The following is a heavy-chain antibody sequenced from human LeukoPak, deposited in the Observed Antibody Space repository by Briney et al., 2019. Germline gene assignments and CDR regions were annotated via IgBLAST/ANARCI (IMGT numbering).Heavy chain of an antibody. V-gene: IGHV3-33*01. CDR1: GFTFSSYG. CDR2: IWYDGSNK. J-gene: IGHJ4*02. CDR3: ARGRGGGKAAAGLDY. Sequence: GGSLRLSCAASGFTFSSYGMHWVRQAPGKGLEWVAVIWYDGSNKYYADSVKGRFTISRDNSKNTLYLQMNSLRAEDTAVYYCARGRGGGKAAAGLDYWGQGTLVTVSS. D-gene: IGHD6-13*01.